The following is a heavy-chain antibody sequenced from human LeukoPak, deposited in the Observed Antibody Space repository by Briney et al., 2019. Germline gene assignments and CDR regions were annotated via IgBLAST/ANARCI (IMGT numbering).Heavy chain of an antibody. J-gene: IGHJ3*02. CDR1: GGSISSYY. D-gene: IGHD3-22*01. CDR2: IYYSGST. CDR3: ARNHYYDSSGYLRAFDI. V-gene: IGHV4-59*08. Sequence: TSETLSLTCTVSGGSISSYYWSWIRQPPGKGLEWIGYIYYSGSTNYNPSLKSRVTISVDTSKNQFSLKLSSVTAADTAVYYCARNHYYDSSGYLRAFDIWGQGTMVTVSS.